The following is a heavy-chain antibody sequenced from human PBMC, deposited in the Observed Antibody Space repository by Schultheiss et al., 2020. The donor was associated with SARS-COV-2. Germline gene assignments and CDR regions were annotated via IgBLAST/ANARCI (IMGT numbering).Heavy chain of an antibody. Sequence: ASVKVSCKASGYTFTGYYMHWVRQAPGQGLEWMGWINPNSGGTNYAQKLQGRVTMTTDTSTSTAYMELRSLRSDDTAVYYCARDCSSTSCYTRAFDIWSQGTMVTVAS. J-gene: IGHJ3*02. CDR2: INPNSGGT. CDR3: ARDCSSTSCYTRAFDI. CDR1: GYTFTGYY. V-gene: IGHV1-2*02. D-gene: IGHD2-2*02.